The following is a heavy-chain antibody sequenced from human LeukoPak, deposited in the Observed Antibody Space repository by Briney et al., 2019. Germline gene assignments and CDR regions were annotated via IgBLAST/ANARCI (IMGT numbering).Heavy chain of an antibody. D-gene: IGHD2/OR15-2a*01. Sequence: GASVKVSRMPSGYTFTDCSIHWLRPVPGQGPEWIGWINPKNGGTNYARTFQGRVTMTRDTSLTTAYMELSSLRSDDTAVYYCARDLYCNSAMCYSNWFDTWGQGTLVTVSS. V-gene: IGHV1-2*02. J-gene: IGHJ5*02. CDR1: GYTFTDCS. CDR2: INPKNGGT. CDR3: ARDLYCNSAMCYSNWFDT.